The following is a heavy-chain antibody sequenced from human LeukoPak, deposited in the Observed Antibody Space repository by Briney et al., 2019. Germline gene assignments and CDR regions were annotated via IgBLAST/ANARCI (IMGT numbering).Heavy chain of an antibody. V-gene: IGHV3-23*01. D-gene: IGHD3-10*01. CDR2: ISGSGGST. J-gene: IGHJ4*02. Sequence: GGSLRLSCAASGFTFSSYAMSWVRQAPGKGLEWVSAISGSGGSTYYADSVKGRFTISRDNSKNTLYLQMNSLRAEDTAVYYCAKDRRTMVRGVISGFDYWGQGTLVTVPS. CDR1: GFTFSSYA. CDR3: AKDRRTMVRGVISGFDY.